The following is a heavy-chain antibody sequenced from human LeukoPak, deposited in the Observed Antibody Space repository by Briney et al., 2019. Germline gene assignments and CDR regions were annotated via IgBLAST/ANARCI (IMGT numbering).Heavy chain of an antibody. Sequence: GESLKISCKGSGYSFTSYWIGWVRQMPGKGLEWMGIIYPGDSDTRYSPSFQGQVTISADKSISTAYLQWSSLKASDTAMYYCAIRRGSSYGFNWFDPWGQGTLVTVSS. CDR2: IYPGDSDT. V-gene: IGHV5-51*01. J-gene: IGHJ5*02. CDR1: GYSFTSYW. D-gene: IGHD5-18*01. CDR3: AIRRGSSYGFNWFDP.